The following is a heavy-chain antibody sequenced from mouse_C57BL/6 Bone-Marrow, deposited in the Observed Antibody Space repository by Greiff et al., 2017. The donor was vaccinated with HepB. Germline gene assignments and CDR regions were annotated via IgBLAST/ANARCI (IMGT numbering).Heavy chain of an antibody. D-gene: IGHD1-1*01. J-gene: IGHJ1*03. CDR2: ISDGGSYT. CDR1: GFTFSSYA. Sequence: EVHLVESGGGLVKPGGSLKLSCAASGFTFSSYAMSWVRQTPEKRLEWVATISDGGSYTYYPDNVKGRFTISRDNAKNNLYLQMSHLKSEDTAMYYCARPPYYGKEPWLYFDVWGTGTTVTVSS. CDR3: ARPPYYGKEPWLYFDV. V-gene: IGHV5-4*01.